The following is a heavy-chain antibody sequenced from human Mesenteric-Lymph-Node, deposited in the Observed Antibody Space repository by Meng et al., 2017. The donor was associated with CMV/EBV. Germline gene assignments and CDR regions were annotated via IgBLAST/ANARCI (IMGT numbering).Heavy chain of an antibody. CDR3: ARDSNYVWFDP. J-gene: IGHJ5*02. D-gene: IGHD4-11*01. CDR2: MNPNSGNT. V-gene: IGHV1-8*03. CDR1: GYTFTSYD. Sequence: ASVHVSCKASGYTFTSYDINWVRQATGQGLEWMGWMNPNSGNTGYAKKFQGRVTITRNTSISTAYMELSSLRSEDTAVYYCARDSNYVWFDPWGQGTLVTVSS.